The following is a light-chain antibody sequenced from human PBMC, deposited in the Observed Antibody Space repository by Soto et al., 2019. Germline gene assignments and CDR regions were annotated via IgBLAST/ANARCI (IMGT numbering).Light chain of an antibody. CDR1: QSVSSSY. CDR2: GAS. Sequence: EIVLTQSPGTLSLSPGERATLSCRASQSVSSSYLAWYQQKPGQAPRLLIYGASSRATGIPDRFSGSGSGTDFTLTISGLEPEDFAVYYCHQYGSSPSTFGQGTKVDLK. CDR3: HQYGSSPST. V-gene: IGKV3-20*01. J-gene: IGKJ1*01.